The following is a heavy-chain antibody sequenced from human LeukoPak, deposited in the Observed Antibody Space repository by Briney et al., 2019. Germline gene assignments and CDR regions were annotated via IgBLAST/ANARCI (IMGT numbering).Heavy chain of an antibody. Sequence: GGSLRLSCAASRFTFSTYWMHWVRQAPGKGLEWVSGISGSGDSTYYADSVKDRFTISRDNSKNTLYLQMNSLRVEDTAVYYCAKEGAPLGGRPDYWGQGTLVTVSS. CDR3: AKEGAPLGGRPDY. J-gene: IGHJ4*02. V-gene: IGHV3-23*01. CDR2: ISGSGDST. CDR1: RFTFSTYW. D-gene: IGHD3-16*01.